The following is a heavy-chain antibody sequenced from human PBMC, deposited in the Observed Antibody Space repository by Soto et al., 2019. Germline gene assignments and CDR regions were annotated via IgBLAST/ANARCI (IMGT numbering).Heavy chain of an antibody. CDR1: GFTFSSYA. CDR2: ISSNGGST. D-gene: IGHD3-10*01. CDR3: VKDLDGPKTIGGYYFDY. J-gene: IGHJ4*02. V-gene: IGHV3-64D*06. Sequence: GGSLRLSCSASGFTFSSYAMHWVRQAPGKGLEYVSAISSNGGSTYYADSVKGRFTISRDNSKNTLYLQMSSLRAEDTAVYYCVKDLDGPKTIGGYYFDYWGQGTLVTVSS.